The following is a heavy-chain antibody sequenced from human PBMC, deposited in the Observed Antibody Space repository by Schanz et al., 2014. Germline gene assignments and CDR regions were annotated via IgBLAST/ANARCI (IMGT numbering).Heavy chain of an antibody. J-gene: IGHJ4*02. Sequence: EVQLVESGGGLIQPGGSLRLSCAASGFGFSSYSMNWVRQAPGKGLEWVSFIYIGGNTYYADSVKGRFTISRDNSKNTLYLQMNTLRAEDTAVYFCVSQTGSPNYWGQGTLVTVSS. D-gene: IGHD6-13*01. CDR3: VSQTGSPNY. CDR2: IYIGGNT. V-gene: IGHV3-66*04. CDR1: GFGFSSYS.